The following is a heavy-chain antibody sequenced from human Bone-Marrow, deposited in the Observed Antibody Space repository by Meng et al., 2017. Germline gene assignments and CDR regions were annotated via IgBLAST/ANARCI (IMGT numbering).Heavy chain of an antibody. D-gene: IGHD3-10*01. CDR3: ARGSGFDY. V-gene: IGHV6-1*01. J-gene: IGHJ4*02. CDR2: TYYRSKWFN. CDR1: GDSVSSNNAA. Sequence: SQIPSLTGAISGDSVSSNNAAWNWIRQSPARGLEWLGRTYYRSKWFNDYAVSVKSRISINPDTSKNHFSLQLNSVTPEDTAVYYCARGSGFDYWGQGTLVTVSS.